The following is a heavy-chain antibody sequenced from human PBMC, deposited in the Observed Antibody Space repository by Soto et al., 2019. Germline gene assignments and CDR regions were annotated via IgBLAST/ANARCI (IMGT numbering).Heavy chain of an antibody. CDR2: IIDDGGRA. D-gene: IGHD6-19*01. V-gene: IGHV3-23*01. CDR1: GFTFSSSA. CDR3: AKDKMEQWLVGGYWHY. Sequence: PGGSLRLSCSASGFTFSSSAMGWVRQAPGKGLEWVSAIIDDGGRAYYANSVKGRFTISRDNSKNTLSLQMNSLRAEDTAVYYCAKDKMEQWLVGGYWHYWGQGTQVTVS. J-gene: IGHJ4*02.